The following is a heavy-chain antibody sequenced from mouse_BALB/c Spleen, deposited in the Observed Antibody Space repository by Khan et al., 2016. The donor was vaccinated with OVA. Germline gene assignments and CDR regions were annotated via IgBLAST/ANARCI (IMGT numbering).Heavy chain of an antibody. CDR1: GYTFTNYW. CDR2: IYPGGGYT. J-gene: IGHJ2*01. D-gene: IGHD3-1*01. CDR3: AERGAARATWDYFAY. Sequence: QVQLQQSGAELVRPGTSVKMSCKAAGYTFTNYWIGWVKQRPGHGLEWIGDIYPGGGYTNYNEKVKGKATLTADTSSSTAYMQLSSLTSGDSVIYYCAERGAARATWDYFAYWGQGTTLTVSS. V-gene: IGHV1-63*02.